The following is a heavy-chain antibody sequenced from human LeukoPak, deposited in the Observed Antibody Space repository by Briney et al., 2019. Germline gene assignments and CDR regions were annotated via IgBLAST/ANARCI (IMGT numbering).Heavy chain of an antibody. CDR2: TYYRAKFNS. V-gene: IGHV6-1*01. CDR3: ARGSHSSFDY. D-gene: IGHD3-10*01. J-gene: IGHJ4*02. Sequence: SQTLSLTCAISGDSLSNNNVAWNWIRQSPSRGLEWLGRTYYRAKFNSDYAVSVKIRIAINSDTSKNQFSLQLNSVTPEDTGVYYCARGSHSSFDYWGQGTLVTVSS. CDR1: GDSLSNNNVA.